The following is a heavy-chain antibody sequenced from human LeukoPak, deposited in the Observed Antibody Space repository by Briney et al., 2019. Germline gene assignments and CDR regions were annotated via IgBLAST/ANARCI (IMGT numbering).Heavy chain of an antibody. CDR3: AREVVGFVTTYTD. Sequence: ASVKVFCKASGYTFTGYYMHWVRQAPGHGRQWMGWINPNSGGTNYAQKFQGSVTMTRDTSISTAYMELSRLRSDDTAVYYCAREVVGFVTTYTDWGQGTLVTVSS. J-gene: IGHJ4*02. V-gene: IGHV1-2*02. CDR2: INPNSGGT. D-gene: IGHD1/OR15-1a*01. CDR1: GYTFTGYY.